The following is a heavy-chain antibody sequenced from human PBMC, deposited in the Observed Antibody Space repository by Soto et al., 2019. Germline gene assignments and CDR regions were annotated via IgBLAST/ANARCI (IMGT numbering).Heavy chain of an antibody. V-gene: IGHV4-34*01. J-gene: IGHJ6*02. D-gene: IGHD2-2*01. CDR3: ARFPYCSSTSCSPRRYYYYYGMDV. Sequence: QVQLQQWGAGLLKPSETLSLTCAVYGGSFSGYYWSWIRQPPGKGLEWIGEINHSGSTNYNPSLKSRVTISVDTSKNQFSLKLSSVTAADTAVYYCARFPYCSSTSCSPRRYYYYYGMDVWGQGTTVTVSS. CDR1: GGSFSGYY. CDR2: INHSGST.